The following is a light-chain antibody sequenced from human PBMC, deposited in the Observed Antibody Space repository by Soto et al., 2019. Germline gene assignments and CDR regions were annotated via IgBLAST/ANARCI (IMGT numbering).Light chain of an antibody. Sequence: DIQLTQSPSTLSASVGARVPITCRARQSFSSWLAWYQHKPGKAPKLLIYKASSLESGVPSRFSGSGSGTEFTLTISSLQPDDFATYYCQQYNSYSMTFGQGTKVDIK. CDR3: QQYNSYSMT. CDR2: KAS. J-gene: IGKJ1*01. V-gene: IGKV1-5*03. CDR1: QSFSSW.